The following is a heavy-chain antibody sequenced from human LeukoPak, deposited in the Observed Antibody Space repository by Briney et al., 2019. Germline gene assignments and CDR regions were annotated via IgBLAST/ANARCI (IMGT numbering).Heavy chain of an antibody. CDR3: ARDNGGFGEFDY. D-gene: IGHD3-10*01. Sequence: GASVKVSCKASGYTFTSYYMHWVRQAPGQGLEWMGIINPSGGSTSYAQKFQGRVTITRDMSTSTVYMELSSLRSEDTAVYYCARDNGGFGEFDYWGRGTLVTVSS. V-gene: IGHV1-46*01. CDR1: GYTFTSYY. CDR2: INPSGGST. J-gene: IGHJ4*02.